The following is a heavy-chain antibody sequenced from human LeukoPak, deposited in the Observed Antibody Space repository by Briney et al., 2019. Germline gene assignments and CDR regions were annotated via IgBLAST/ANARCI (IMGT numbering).Heavy chain of an antibody. D-gene: IGHD6-19*01. CDR2: ISGSGGST. J-gene: IGHJ4*02. CDR1: GFTFSSYA. CDR3: AKDRIAVAGTVDYFDY. V-gene: IGHV3-23*01. Sequence: GGSLRLSCAASGFTFSSYAMSWVRQAPGKGLEWVSAISGSGGSTYYADSVKGRFTISRDNSKNTLYLQMNSLRAEDTAVYYCAKDRIAVAGTVDYFDYWGQGTLVTVSS.